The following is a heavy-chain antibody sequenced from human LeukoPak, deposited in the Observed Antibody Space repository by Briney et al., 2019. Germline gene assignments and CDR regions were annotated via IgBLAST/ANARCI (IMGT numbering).Heavy chain of an antibody. CDR3: ARHISQLVPNMRFDP. D-gene: IGHD6-13*01. J-gene: IGHJ5*02. CDR1: GGSISSSSYY. CDR2: IYYSGST. Sequence: ASQTLSLTCTVSGGSISSSSYYWGWIRQPPGKGLEWIGSIYYSGSTYYNPSLKSRVTLSVDTSKNQFSLKLSSVTAADTAVYYCARHISQLVPNMRFDPWGQGTLVTVSS. V-gene: IGHV4-39*01.